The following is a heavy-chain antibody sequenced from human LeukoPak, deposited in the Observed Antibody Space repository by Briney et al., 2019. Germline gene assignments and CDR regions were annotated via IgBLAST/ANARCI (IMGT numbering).Heavy chain of an antibody. CDR1: GFTFSNYD. J-gene: IGHJ4*02. CDR3: ARDPVGCSSTSCYFDY. CDR2: ISYDGSNK. D-gene: IGHD2-2*01. Sequence: GGSLRLSCAASGFTFSNYDMHWVRQAPGKGLEWVAVISYDGSNKYYADSVKGRFTISRDNSKNTLYLQMNSLRAEDTAVYYCARDPVGCSSTSCYFDYWGQGTLVIVSS. V-gene: IGHV3-30*19.